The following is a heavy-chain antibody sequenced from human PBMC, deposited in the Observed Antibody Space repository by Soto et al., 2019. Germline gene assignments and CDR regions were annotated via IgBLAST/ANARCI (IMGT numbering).Heavy chain of an antibody. V-gene: IGHV1-69*13. D-gene: IGHD2-8*01. J-gene: IGHJ4*02. CDR2: IIPIFGTA. CDR3: ARDGRMSGRPFDY. Sequence: SVKVSCKASGGTFSSYAISWVRQAPGQGLEWMGGIIPIFGTANYAQKFQGRVTITADESTSTAYMELSSLRSEDTAVYYCARDGRMSGRPFDYWGQGTLVTVSS. CDR1: GGTFSSYA.